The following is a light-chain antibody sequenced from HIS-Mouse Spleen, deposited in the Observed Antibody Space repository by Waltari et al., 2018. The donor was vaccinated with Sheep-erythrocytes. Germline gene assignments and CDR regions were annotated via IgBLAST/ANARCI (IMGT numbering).Light chain of an antibody. CDR2: DVS. CDR3: CSYAGSYNHV. J-gene: IGLJ1*01. V-gene: IGLV2-11*01. CDR1: SSDVGGYNY. Sequence: QSALTQPRSVSGSPGQSVTISCTGTSSDVGGYNYVSWYQQYPGKAPKLMMYDVSNRPSGVPDRFSGSKSGNTASLTISGLQAEDEADYYCCSYAGSYNHVFATVTKVTVL.